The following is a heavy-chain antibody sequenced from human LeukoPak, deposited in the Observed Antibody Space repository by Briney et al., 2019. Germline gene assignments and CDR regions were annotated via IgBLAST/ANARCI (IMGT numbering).Heavy chain of an antibody. D-gene: IGHD2-2*01. CDR2: INHSGST. CDR3: ARGYCSSTSCYEPPMDV. CDR1: GGSFSGYY. V-gene: IGHV4-34*01. J-gene: IGHJ6*02. Sequence: SETLSLTCAVYGGSFSGYYWSWIRQPPGKGLEWIGEINHSGSTNYNPSLRSRGTISVDTSKNQFSLKLSSLTAADTAVYYCARGYCSSTSCYEPPMDVWGQGTTVTVSS.